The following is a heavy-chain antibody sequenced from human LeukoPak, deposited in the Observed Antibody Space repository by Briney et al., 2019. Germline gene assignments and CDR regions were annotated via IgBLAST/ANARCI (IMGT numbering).Heavy chain of an antibody. D-gene: IGHD4-17*01. CDR1: DDSFSSHY. J-gene: IGHJ3*02. V-gene: IGHV4-59*11. CDR2: ISYIGST. Sequence: SETLSLTCAVSDDSFSSHYWTWIRQPPGKGLEWIGYISYIGSTNYNPSLKSRVTISIDTSKNQFSLKLSSVTAADTAVYYCARDLVTVTKGSDIWGQGTMVSVSS. CDR3: ARDLVTVTKGSDI.